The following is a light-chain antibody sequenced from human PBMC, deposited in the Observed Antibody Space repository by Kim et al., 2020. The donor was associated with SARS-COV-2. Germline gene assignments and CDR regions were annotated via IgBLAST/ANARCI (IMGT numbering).Light chain of an antibody. CDR3: NSRDSSGNHWV. Sequence: ALGQTVRITCQGDSLRSYYASWYQQKPGQAPVLVIYGKNNRPSGIPDRFSGSSSGNTASLTITGAQAEDEADYYCNSRDSSGNHWVFGGGTKVTV. V-gene: IGLV3-19*01. J-gene: IGLJ3*02. CDR1: SLRSYY. CDR2: GKN.